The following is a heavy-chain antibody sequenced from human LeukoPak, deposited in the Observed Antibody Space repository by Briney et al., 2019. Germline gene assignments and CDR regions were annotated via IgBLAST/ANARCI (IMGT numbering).Heavy chain of an antibody. V-gene: IGHV4-59*11. CDR1: GGSITSHY. CDR3: ARAIGRYDFWSGFTTGNNAFDI. CDR2: IYYSGST. J-gene: IGHJ3*02. D-gene: IGHD3-3*01. Sequence: SETLSLTCTVSGGSITSHYWSWIRQPPGKGLEWIGYIYYSGSTNYNPSLKSRVTISVDTSKNQFSPKLSSVTAADTAVYYCARAIGRYDFWSGFTTGNNAFDIWGQGTMVTVSS.